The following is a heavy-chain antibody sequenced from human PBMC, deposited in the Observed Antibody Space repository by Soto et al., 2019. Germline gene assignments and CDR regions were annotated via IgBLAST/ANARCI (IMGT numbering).Heavy chain of an antibody. CDR2: IYYSGST. J-gene: IGHJ4*02. CDR3: ARVSSGWWYLDY. CDR1: CSYITSQY. Sequence: SETLSLTCSLPCSYITSQYRSWIRQPPGKGLEWIGYIYYSGSTNYNPSHNSRVTISVDTSKNQFSLKLTSVTAADTAVYYCARVSSGWWYLDYWGQGTLVTVS. D-gene: IGHD6-19*01. V-gene: IGHV4-59*11.